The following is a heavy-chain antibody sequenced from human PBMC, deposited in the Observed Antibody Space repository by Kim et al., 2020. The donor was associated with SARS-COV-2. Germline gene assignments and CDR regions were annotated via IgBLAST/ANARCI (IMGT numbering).Heavy chain of an antibody. CDR3: ASFFPGIAAADYYYGMDV. V-gene: IGHV3-48*02. J-gene: IGHJ6*02. Sequence: KGRFTISRYNAKNPLYLQMNSLRDEDTAVYYCASFFPGIAAADYYYGMDVWGQGTTVTVSS. D-gene: IGHD6-13*01.